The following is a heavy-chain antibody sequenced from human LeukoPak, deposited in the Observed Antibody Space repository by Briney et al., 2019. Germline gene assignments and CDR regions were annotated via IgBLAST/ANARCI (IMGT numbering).Heavy chain of an antibody. D-gene: IGHD3-9*01. CDR2: ISFDGSAK. Sequence: PGGSLRLSCAASGFTFSNYGMHWVRQAPGKGLEWVSVISFDGSAKYYADSVKGRFTISRDNSKNTLYLQMNSLRAEDTAVYYCASALYYDILTGVDYWGQGTLVTVSS. V-gene: IGHV3-30*03. CDR1: GFTFSNYG. CDR3: ASALYYDILTGVDY. J-gene: IGHJ4*02.